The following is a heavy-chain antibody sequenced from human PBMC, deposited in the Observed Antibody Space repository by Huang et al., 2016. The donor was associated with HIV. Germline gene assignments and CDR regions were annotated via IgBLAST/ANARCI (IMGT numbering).Heavy chain of an antibody. Sequence: QITLKESGPTLVKPTQTLTLACTFSGFSLNTSGVGVAWIRQPPGKALEWLALIYWDDDKRYRAALKSRLTISKEPSNNQVVLTMTNMDPVDTASYFCAHIGDIFAAYSPEYFDYWGQGALVTVSS. CDR1: GFSLNTSGVG. D-gene: IGHD2-15*01. CDR3: AHIGDIFAAYSPEYFDY. J-gene: IGHJ4*02. V-gene: IGHV2-5*02. CDR2: IYWDDDK.